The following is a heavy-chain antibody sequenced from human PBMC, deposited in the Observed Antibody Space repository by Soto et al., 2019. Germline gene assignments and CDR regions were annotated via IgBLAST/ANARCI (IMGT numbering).Heavy chain of an antibody. V-gene: IGHV4-39*01. D-gene: IGHD6-19*01. J-gene: IGHJ4*02. CDR1: GGSISSSSYH. Sequence: QLQLQESGPGLVKPSETLSLTCTVSGGSISSSSYHWGWIRQPPGKGLEWIGSIYYSGTTDYNPSRKCRVTISDDTSKNQFSLKLSSVTAADTAVYYCARSISVAMDFWGQGTLVTVSS. CDR2: IYYSGTT. CDR3: ARSISVAMDF.